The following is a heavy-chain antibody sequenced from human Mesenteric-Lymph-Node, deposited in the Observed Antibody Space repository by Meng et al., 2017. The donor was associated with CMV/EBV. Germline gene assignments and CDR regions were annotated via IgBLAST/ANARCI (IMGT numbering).Heavy chain of an antibody. V-gene: IGHV3-23*01. CDR3: AKGSYNYGSWGMDV. CDR2: ISGSGGST. J-gene: IGHJ6*02. Sequence: GESLKISCAASGFTFSSYAMSWVRQAPGKGLEWVSAISGSGGSTYYADSVKGRFTISRDNSKNTLYLQMNSLRAEDTAVYYCAKGSYNYGSWGMDVWGQGTTVTVSS. CDR1: GFTFSSYA. D-gene: IGHD5-18*01.